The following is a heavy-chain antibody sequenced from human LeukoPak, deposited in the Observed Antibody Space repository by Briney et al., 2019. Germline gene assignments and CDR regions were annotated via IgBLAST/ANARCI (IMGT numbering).Heavy chain of an antibody. D-gene: IGHD3-10*01. CDR2: IDPRDSYT. V-gene: IGHV5-10-1*01. Sequence: GESLKISCKGYGYSFTSYWIIWVRQMPGKGLEWMGRIDPRDSYTNYSPSLQGHVTISADKSISAAYLQWSNLKASDTAMYYCARARGDHYSFDYWGQGTLVTVSS. CDR3: ARARGDHYSFDY. J-gene: IGHJ4*02. CDR1: GYSFTSYW.